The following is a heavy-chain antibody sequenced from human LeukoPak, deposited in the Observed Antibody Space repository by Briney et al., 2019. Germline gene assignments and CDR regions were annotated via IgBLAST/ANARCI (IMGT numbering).Heavy chain of an antibody. CDR2: IKQDGSEK. V-gene: IGHV3-7*01. D-gene: IGHD5-12*01. CDR3: ATLVATTRFDY. J-gene: IGHJ4*02. CDR1: GFTLSSYW. Sequence: GGSLSLSCAASGFTLSSYWMSWVRQAPGKRLEWVANIKQDGSEKYYVDSVKGRFTISRDNAKNSLYLQMNSLRAEDTAVYYCATLVATTRFDYWGQGTLATVSS.